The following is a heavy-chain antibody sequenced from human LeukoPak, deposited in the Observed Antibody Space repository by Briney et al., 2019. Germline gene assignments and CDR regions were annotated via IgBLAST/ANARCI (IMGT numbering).Heavy chain of an antibody. CDR3: ARTWNEGNSFDY. J-gene: IGHJ4*02. CDR1: GYTFTSYY. V-gene: IGHV1-46*01. D-gene: IGHD1-1*01. CDR2: INPSGGST. Sequence: ASVKVSCKASGYTFTSYYIHWVRRAPGQGLEWIGIINPSGGSTSYAHKFQGRVTMTRDTSTTTVYMQLSSLRSEDTAVYYCARTWNEGNSFDYWGQGTLVTVSS.